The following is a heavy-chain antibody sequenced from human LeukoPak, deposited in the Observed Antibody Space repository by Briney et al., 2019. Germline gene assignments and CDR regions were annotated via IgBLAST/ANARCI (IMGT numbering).Heavy chain of an antibody. CDR2: IRYDGSNK. CDR3: AKDRPIPGHCFDY. Sequence: GGSLRLSCAASGFTFSSYGMHWVRQAPGKGLEWVAFIRYDGSNKYYADSVKGRFTISRDNSKNTLYLQMNSLRAEDTAVYYCAKDRPIPGHCFDYWGQGTLVTVSS. V-gene: IGHV3-30*02. CDR1: GFTFSSYG. J-gene: IGHJ4*02.